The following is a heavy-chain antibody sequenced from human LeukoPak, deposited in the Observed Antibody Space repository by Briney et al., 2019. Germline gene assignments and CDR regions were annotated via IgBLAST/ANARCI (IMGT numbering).Heavy chain of an antibody. CDR2: IYTSGST. CDR1: GGSISSGSYY. J-gene: IGHJ4*02. V-gene: IGHV4-61*02. Sequence: SQTLSLTCTVSGGSISSGSYYWSWIRQPAGKGLEWIGRIYTSGSTNYNPSLKSRVTISVDTSKNQFSLKLSSVTAADTAVYYCARGQGPLTGIDYWGQGTLVTVSS. CDR3: ARGQGPLTGIDY. D-gene: IGHD3-10*01.